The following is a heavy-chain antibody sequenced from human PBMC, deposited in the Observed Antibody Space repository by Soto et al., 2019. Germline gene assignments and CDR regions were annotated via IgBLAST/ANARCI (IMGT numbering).Heavy chain of an antibody. CDR3: PRVYGLWFGEWDY. D-gene: IGHD3-10*01. CDR2: ISYDGSNK. CDR1: GFTFSSYA. V-gene: IGHV3-30-3*01. J-gene: IGHJ4*02. Sequence: GGSLRLSCAASGFTFSSYAMHWVRQAPGKGLEWVAVISYDGSNKYYADSVKGRFTISRDNSKNTLYLQMNSLRAEDTAVYYCPRVYGLWFGEWDYWGQGTLVTVSS.